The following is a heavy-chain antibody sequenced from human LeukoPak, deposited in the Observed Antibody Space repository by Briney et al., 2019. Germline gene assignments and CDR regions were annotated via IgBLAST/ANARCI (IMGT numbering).Heavy chain of an antibody. Sequence: GRSLRLSCTASGFTFTTYAMHWVRQAPGKGLEWVALISYDGSEKYSADSVKGRFTISRDNSKNTLYLQMSSLRLEDMAVYYCARPHGYNYGAFDYWGQGTLVTVSS. CDR2: ISYDGSEK. D-gene: IGHD5-18*01. J-gene: IGHJ4*02. CDR1: GFTFTTYA. CDR3: ARPHGYNYGAFDY. V-gene: IGHV3-30*03.